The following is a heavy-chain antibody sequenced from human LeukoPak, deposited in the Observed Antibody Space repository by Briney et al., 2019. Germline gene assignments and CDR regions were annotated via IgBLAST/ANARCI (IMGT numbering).Heavy chain of an antibody. Sequence: GGSLRLSCAASGFTFSDYYMSWIRQAPGKGLEWVSYISSSGSTIYYADSVKGRFTISRDNSKNTLYLQMNSLRAEDTAVYYCANRELQYYFDYWGQGTLVTVSS. CDR3: ANRELQYYFDY. CDR1: GFTFSDYY. CDR2: ISSSGSTI. D-gene: IGHD1-26*01. J-gene: IGHJ4*02. V-gene: IGHV3-11*01.